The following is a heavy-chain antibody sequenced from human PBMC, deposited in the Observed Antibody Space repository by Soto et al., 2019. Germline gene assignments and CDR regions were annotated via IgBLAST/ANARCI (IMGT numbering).Heavy chain of an antibody. CDR1: GGSFSGYY. V-gene: IGHV4-34*01. CDR2: INHSGST. D-gene: IGHD5-12*01. J-gene: IGHJ4*02. CDR3: ATKYSGYDFDY. Sequence: SETLSLTCAVYGGSFSGYYWSWIRQPPGKGLDWIGEINHSGSTNYSPSLKSRVTISVDTSKNQFSLNLSSVTAADTAVYYCATKYSGYDFDYWGQGTLVTVSS.